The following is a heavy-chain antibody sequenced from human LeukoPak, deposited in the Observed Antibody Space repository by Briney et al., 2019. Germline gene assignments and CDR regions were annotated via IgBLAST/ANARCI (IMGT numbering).Heavy chain of an antibody. CDR3: AKDIYSSGWYPQIYYSYGMDV. CDR2: ISGSGGST. Sequence: PGGSLRLSCAASGFTFSSYAMSWVRQAPGKGLEWVSAISGSGGSTYYADSVKGRFTISRDDSKNTLYLQMNSLRAEDTAVYYCAKDIYSSGWYPQIYYSYGMDVWGQGTTVTVSS. CDR1: GFTFSSYA. D-gene: IGHD6-19*01. J-gene: IGHJ6*02. V-gene: IGHV3-23*01.